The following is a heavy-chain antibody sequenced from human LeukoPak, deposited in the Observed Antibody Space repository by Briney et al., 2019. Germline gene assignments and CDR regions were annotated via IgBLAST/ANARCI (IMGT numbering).Heavy chain of an antibody. D-gene: IGHD3-22*01. CDR3: ARDLFSSYYDTSGYSAFDY. CDR2: ISSSSSYI. J-gene: IGHJ4*02. Sequence: GGSLRLSCAASGFTFSSYAMSWVRQAPAKGLEWVSSISSSSSYIYYADSVKGRFTISRDNARNSLYLQMNSLRAEDTAVYYCARDLFSSYYDTSGYSAFDYWGQGTLVTVSS. V-gene: IGHV3-21*01. CDR1: GFTFSSYA.